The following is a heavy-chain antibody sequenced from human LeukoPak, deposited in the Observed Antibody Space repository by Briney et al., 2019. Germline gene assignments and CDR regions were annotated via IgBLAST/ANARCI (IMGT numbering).Heavy chain of an antibody. D-gene: IGHD5-12*01. V-gene: IGHV3-72*01. CDR2: IRHKADGYTT. J-gene: IGHJ4*02. Sequence: GGSLRLSCAPSGFTFSDHYMDWVRQAPGKGLEWVARIRHKADGYTTEYAASVKGRFTISRDDSKNSLYLQMNSLKIEDTAVYYCAASPPKSEEYSGYDEWIGYWGQGTLVTVSS. CDR3: AASPPKSEEYSGYDEWIGY. CDR1: GFTFSDHY.